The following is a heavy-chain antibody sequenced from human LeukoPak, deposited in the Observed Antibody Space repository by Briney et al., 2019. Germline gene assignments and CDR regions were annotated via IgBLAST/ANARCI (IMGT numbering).Heavy chain of an antibody. V-gene: IGHV3-7*01. CDR2: IKQDGSEK. J-gene: IGHJ5*02. Sequence: GGSLRLSCAASGFTFSSYWMGWVRQAPGKGLEWVANIKQDGSEKYYVDSVKGRFTISRDNAKNSLYLQMSSLRAEDTAVYYCARDELHYDYVWGSYRWRGFDPWGQGTLVTVSS. CDR3: ARDELHYDYVWGSYRWRGFDP. CDR1: GFTFSSYW. D-gene: IGHD3-16*02.